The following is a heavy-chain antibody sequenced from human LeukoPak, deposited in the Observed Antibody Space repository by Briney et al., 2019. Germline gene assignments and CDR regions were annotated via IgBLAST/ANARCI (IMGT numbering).Heavy chain of an antibody. J-gene: IGHJ4*02. V-gene: IGHV4-4*07. CDR3: ARDGLYTSGYSYFDY. D-gene: IGHD5-18*01. Sequence: SETLSLTCTVSGASITSYHWSWIRQSAWKGLEWIGRIYISESTNYNPSLKSRVTMSIDTSKNQFSLRVSSVTAADTAVYYCARDGLYTSGYSYFDYWGQGTLVSVSS. CDR2: IYISEST. CDR1: GASITSYH.